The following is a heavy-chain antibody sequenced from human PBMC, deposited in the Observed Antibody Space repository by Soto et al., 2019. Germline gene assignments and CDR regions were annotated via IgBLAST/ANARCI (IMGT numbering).Heavy chain of an antibody. CDR2: IHHSGST. Sequence: QVQLQESGPGLVKPAGTLSLTCAVSGDSITSHHWWTWVRQPPGKGLEWIGEIHHSGSTNYNPSRKGRDTLSVDKSTQRFSLSLRSVTDADTAVYFCARGPELAGTRPAGYFPQWGQGALITVSS. V-gene: IGHV4-4*01. CDR1: GDSITSHHW. CDR3: ARGPELAGTRPAGYFPQ. D-gene: IGHD1-7*01. J-gene: IGHJ1*01.